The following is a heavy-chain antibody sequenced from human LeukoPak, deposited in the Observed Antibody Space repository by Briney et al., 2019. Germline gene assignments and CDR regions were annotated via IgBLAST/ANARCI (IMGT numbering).Heavy chain of an antibody. CDR2: INHSGST. CDR1: GGSFSGYY. D-gene: IGHD5-24*01. V-gene: IGHV4-34*01. CDR3: ARGTQEMATILVPWFDP. J-gene: IGHJ5*02. Sequence: NPSETLSLTCAVYGGSFSGYYWSWIRQPPGKGLEWIGEINHSGSTNYNPSLKSRVTISVDTSKNQFSLKLSSVTAADTAVYYCARGTQEMATILVPWFDPWGQGTLVTVSS.